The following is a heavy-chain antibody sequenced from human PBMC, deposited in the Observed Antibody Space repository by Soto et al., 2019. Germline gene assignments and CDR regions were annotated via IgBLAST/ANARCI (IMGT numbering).Heavy chain of an antibody. J-gene: IGHJ4*02. V-gene: IGHV3-74*01. D-gene: IGHD3-9*01. Sequence: EVQLVESGGGLVQPGGSLRLSCAASGFSFSSYWMHWVRQAPGTGLVWVSRINSDRSSTSYADSVKGRFTISRDNAKNTLYLQMNSLGAEYTAVYYCARDHLTSFDYCGQGTLVTVSS. CDR2: INSDRSST. CDR1: GFSFSSYW. CDR3: ARDHLTSFDY.